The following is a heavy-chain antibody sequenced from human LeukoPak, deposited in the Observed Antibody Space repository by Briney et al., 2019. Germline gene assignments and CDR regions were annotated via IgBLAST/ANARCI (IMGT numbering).Heavy chain of an antibody. V-gene: IGHV3-48*01. CDR3: ARGGPMIRNAFDI. D-gene: IGHD3-22*01. CDR2: ISSSSSTI. Sequence: GGSLRLSCAASGFTFSSYSMNWVRQAPGKGLEWVSYISSSSSTIYYADSVKGRFTISRDNAKNSLYLQMNSLRAEDTAVYYCARGGPMIRNAFDIWGQGTTVTVSS. CDR1: GFTFSSYS. J-gene: IGHJ3*02.